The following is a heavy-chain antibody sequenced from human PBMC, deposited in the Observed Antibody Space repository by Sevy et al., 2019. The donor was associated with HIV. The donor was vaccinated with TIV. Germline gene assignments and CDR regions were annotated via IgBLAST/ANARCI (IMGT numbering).Heavy chain of an antibody. CDR1: GDSVSSNSAA. CDR3: ARGGNIVVVPAVRSGYYYMDV. V-gene: IGHV6-1*01. D-gene: IGHD2-2*01. Sequence: SQTLSLTCAISGDSVSSNSAAWNWIRQSPSRGLEWLGRTYYRSKWYNDYAVSVKSRITINPDTSKNQFSLQLNSVTPEDTAVYYCARGGNIVVVPAVRSGYYYMDVWGKGTTVTVSS. J-gene: IGHJ6*03. CDR2: TYYRSKWYN.